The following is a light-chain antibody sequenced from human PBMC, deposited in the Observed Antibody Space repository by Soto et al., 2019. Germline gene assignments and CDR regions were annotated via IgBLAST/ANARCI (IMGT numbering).Light chain of an antibody. CDR2: TAT. CDR3: HQSYAAPPCP. CDR1: QSIRSY. V-gene: IGKV1-39*01. Sequence: DIQMTQSPSSLSASVGDRVTITCRASQSIRSYLNWYQHKPGKAPKLVLYTATTLQSGVPSRFSGSRAETDFTLTSRSLQPDAFATYCCHQSYAAPPCPCGQGTKGDI. J-gene: IGKJ1*01.